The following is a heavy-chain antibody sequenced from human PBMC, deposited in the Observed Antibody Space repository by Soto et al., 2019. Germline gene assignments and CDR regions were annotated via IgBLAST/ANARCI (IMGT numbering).Heavy chain of an antibody. V-gene: IGHV5-51*01. CDR2: IYPPDSDT. Sequence: GESLKISCKASGYSFTNCWIGWVRQMPGKGLEWMAIIYPPDSDTRYSPFFQGQVTISADKSIHTAYLHWRTLKASNTAMYFCPKHYDGFVFWGQGTMVTVSS. CDR1: GYSFTNCW. J-gene: IGHJ3*01. CDR3: PKHYDGFVF.